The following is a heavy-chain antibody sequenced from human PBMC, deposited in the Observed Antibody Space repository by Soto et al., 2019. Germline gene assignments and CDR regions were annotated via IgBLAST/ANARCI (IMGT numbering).Heavy chain of an antibody. CDR2: TSNTEIYT. D-gene: IGHD4-17*01. Sequence: GGSLILSCAASGFTFTDYYVSWVRQAPGKGLEWVSYTSNTEIYTKYTDSVKGRFTISRDNSNNTLYCQMNSLRPDDTAVYHWATPVGDSDPYFAYWGPGTLVTVSS. J-gene: IGHJ4*02. CDR3: ATPVGDSDPYFAY. V-gene: IGHV3-11*06. CDR1: GFTFTDYY.